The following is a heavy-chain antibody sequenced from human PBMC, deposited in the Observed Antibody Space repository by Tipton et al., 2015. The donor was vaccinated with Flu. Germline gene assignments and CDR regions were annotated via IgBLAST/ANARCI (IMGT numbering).Heavy chain of an antibody. CDR2: IDHSGTT. CDR3: ARSVVGSGSQYPAGYYYYGMDV. J-gene: IGHJ6*02. Sequence: TLSLTCVVHGGSFSGYYWSWIRRSPGKGLEWIGEIDHSGTTNYSPSLKSRVTISRDTSKIQFSLNMGSVTAADTAVYYCARSVVGSGSQYPAGYYYYGMDVWGQGTTVTVTS. CDR1: GGSFSGYY. D-gene: IGHD3-10*01. V-gene: IGHV4-34*01.